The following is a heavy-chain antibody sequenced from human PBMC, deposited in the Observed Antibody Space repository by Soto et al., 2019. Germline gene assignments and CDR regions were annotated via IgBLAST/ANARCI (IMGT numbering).Heavy chain of an antibody. D-gene: IGHD5-12*01. CDR2: INAGNGNT. V-gene: IGHV1-3*01. J-gene: IGHJ6*03. Sequence: GASLKVSCKASGYTFTSYAMHWVRQAPGQRLEWMGWINAGNGNTKYSQKFQGRVTITRDTSASTAYMELSSLRSEDTAVYYCARGYGYYYYMDVWGKGTTVTVSS. CDR1: GYTFTSYA. CDR3: ARGYGYYYYMDV.